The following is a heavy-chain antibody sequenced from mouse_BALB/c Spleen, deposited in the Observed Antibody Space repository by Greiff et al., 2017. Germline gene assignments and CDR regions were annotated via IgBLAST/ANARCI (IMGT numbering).Heavy chain of an antibody. CDR1: GFNIKDTY. J-gene: IGHJ2*01. CDR2: IDPANGNT. Sequence: EVQLQQSGAELVKPGASVKLSCTASGFNIKDTYMHWVKQRPEQGLEWIGRIDPANGNTKYDPKFQGKATITADTSSNTAYLQRSSLTSEDTAVYYCASDYYYGSSSRYYWGQGTTLTVSS. V-gene: IGHV14-3*02. D-gene: IGHD1-1*01. CDR3: ASDYYYGSSSRYY.